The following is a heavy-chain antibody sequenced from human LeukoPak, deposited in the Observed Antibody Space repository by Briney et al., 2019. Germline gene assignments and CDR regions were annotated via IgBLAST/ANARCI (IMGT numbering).Heavy chain of an antibody. CDR1: GFTFSSYS. J-gene: IGHJ5*02. D-gene: IGHD6-13*01. CDR2: ISSSSSYI. CDR3: ARVLAAAGSNWFDP. Sequence: PGGSLRLSCAASGFTFSSYSMNWVRQAPGKGLEWVSSISSSSSYIYYADSVKGRFTISRDNAKNSLYLQMNSLRAEGTAVYYCARVLAAAGSNWFDPWGQGTLVTVSS. V-gene: IGHV3-21*01.